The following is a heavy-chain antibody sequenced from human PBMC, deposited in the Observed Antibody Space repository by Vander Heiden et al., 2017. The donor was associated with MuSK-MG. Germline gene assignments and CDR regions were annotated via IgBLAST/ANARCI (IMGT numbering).Heavy chain of an antibody. CDR2: ISSSSSYT. CDR1: GFTFSDYY. J-gene: IGHJ4*02. D-gene: IGHD3-10*01. Sequence: QVQLVESGGGLVTPGGSLRLSCAASGFTFSDYYMSWIRQAPGKGLEWVSYISSSSSYTNYADSVKGRFTISRDNAKNSLYLQMNSLRAEDTAVYYCARFGSGTLLYFDYWGQGTLVTVSS. V-gene: IGHV3-11*05. CDR3: ARFGSGTLLYFDY.